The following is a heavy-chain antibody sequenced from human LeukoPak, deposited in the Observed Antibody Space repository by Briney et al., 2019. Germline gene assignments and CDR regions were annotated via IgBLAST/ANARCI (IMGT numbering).Heavy chain of an antibody. CDR1: GGSISSGGYY. J-gene: IGHJ3*02. Sequence: SQTLSLTCTVSGGSISSGGYYWSWIRQHPGKGLEWIGYIYYSGSTYYNPSLKSRVTISVDTSKNQFSLKLSSVTAADTAVYYCARVKSGCSSTSCHAKHDAFDIWGQGTMVTVSS. D-gene: IGHD2-2*01. CDR2: IYYSGST. CDR3: ARVKSGCSSTSCHAKHDAFDI. V-gene: IGHV4-31*03.